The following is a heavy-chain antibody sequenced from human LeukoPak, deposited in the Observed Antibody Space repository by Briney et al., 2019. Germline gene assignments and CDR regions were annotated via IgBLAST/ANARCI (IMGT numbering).Heavy chain of an antibody. V-gene: IGHV3-23*01. D-gene: IGHD3-10*01. CDR3: AKPYYGSGSYYGFNYYAFDY. CDR1: GFTFSSYA. J-gene: IGHJ4*02. Sequence: PGGSLRLSCAASGFTFSSYAMHWVRQAPGKGLEWVSIISGSGGSTNYADSVKGRFTISRDNSKNTLYLQMNSLRAEDTAVYYCAKPYYGSGSYYGFNYYAFDYWGQGTLVTVSS. CDR2: ISGSGGST.